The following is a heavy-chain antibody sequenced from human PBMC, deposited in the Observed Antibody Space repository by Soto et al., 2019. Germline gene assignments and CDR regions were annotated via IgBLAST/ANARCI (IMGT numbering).Heavy chain of an antibody. CDR2: ISYDGSNK. D-gene: IGHD4-17*01. CDR1: GFTFSSYG. V-gene: IGHV3-30*18. CDR3: AKDRGYGDYHEDI. Sequence: QVQLVESGGGVVQPGRSLRLSCAASGFTFSSYGMHWVRQAPGKGLEWVAVISYDGSNKYYADSVKGRFTISRDNSKNTLYLQMNSLRAEDTAVYYCAKDRGYGDYHEDIWGQGTMVTVSS. J-gene: IGHJ3*02.